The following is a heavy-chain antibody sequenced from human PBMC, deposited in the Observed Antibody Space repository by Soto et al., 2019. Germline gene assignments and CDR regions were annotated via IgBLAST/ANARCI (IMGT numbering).Heavy chain of an antibody. D-gene: IGHD3-10*01. CDR1: GFTLDDYA. J-gene: IGHJ4*02. Sequence: GGSLRVSCRASGFTLDDYAMSWVLQAPGQGLEWVGFIRSKAYGGTTEYAASVKGRFTISRDDSKSFAYLQMNSLKNEDTAVYFCARDGDYFVSGTYGYLDYWGLGTLVTVSS. CDR2: IRSKAYGGTT. CDR3: ARDGDYFVSGTYGYLDY. V-gene: IGHV3-49*04.